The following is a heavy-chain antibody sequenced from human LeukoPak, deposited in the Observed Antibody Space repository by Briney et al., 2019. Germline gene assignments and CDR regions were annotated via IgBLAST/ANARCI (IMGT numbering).Heavy chain of an antibody. V-gene: IGHV3-9*01. Sequence: GGSLRLSCAASGFTFDDYAMHWVRQAPGKGLEWVSGISWNSGSIGYADSVKGRFTISRDNAKNSLYLQMNSLRAEDTAVYYCARQVYCGGDCYYSTPVDYWGQGTLVTVSS. J-gene: IGHJ4*02. D-gene: IGHD2-21*02. CDR1: GFTFDDYA. CDR2: ISWNSGSI. CDR3: ARQVYCGGDCYYSTPVDY.